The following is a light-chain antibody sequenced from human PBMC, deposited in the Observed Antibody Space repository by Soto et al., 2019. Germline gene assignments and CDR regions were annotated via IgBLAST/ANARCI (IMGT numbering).Light chain of an antibody. J-gene: IGLJ1*01. CDR2: STD. V-gene: IGLV1-44*01. CDR3: ATWDGSLTGYV. CDR1: SSNIGSNT. Sequence: QSVLTQPPSASGALGQRVTISCSGGSSNIGSNTVNWYQQPPGTAPKLLICSTDQRPSGVPDRFSGSKSGTSASLAISGLQSEDDADYYCATWDGSLTGYVFGTGTKLTVL.